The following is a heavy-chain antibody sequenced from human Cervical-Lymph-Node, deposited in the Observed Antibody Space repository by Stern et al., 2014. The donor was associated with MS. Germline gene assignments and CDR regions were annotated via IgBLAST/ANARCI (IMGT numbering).Heavy chain of an antibody. J-gene: IGHJ3*02. D-gene: IGHD6-13*01. CDR2: IAPDRGGT. Sequence: QVQLVQSGAEVKKPGASVKVSCTAAGYTFTGYYIHWLRQAPGQGLVWLGWIAPDRGGTNYAQKFQGRVTMTRDTSISTAYMERTSPTSDDTAVYYCARMAYSNIYYAGLDIWGQGTMVTVSS. V-gene: IGHV1-2*02. CDR3: ARMAYSNIYYAGLDI. CDR1: GYTFTGYY.